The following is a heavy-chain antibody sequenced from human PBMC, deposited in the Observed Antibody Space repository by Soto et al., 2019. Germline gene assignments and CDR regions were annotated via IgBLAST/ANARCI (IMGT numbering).Heavy chain of an antibody. Sequence: QVQLVQSGAEVKKPGASVKVSWKASGYTCTSYAMHWVRQAPGQRLEWMGWINAGNGNTKYSQKFQGRVTITRDTSASTAYMELSSLRSEDTAVYYCARGTEGSGSYYYYYYYMDVWGKGTTVTVSS. CDR3: ARGTEGSGSYYYYYYYMDV. V-gene: IGHV1-3*01. D-gene: IGHD3-10*01. CDR1: GYTCTSYA. J-gene: IGHJ6*03. CDR2: INAGNGNT.